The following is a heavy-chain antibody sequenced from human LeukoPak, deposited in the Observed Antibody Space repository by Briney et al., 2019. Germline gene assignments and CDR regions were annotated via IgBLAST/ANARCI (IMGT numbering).Heavy chain of an antibody. CDR1: GYTFTGYY. J-gene: IGHJ4*02. CDR3: ARDLVERRVKGFDY. V-gene: IGHV1-2*02. Sequence: ASVKVSCKASGYTFTGYYMHWVRQAPGQGLEWMGLINPNSGGTNYAQKFQGRVTMTRDTSISTAYMELSRLRSDDTAVYYCARDLVERRVKGFDYWGQGTLVTVSS. D-gene: IGHD1-1*01. CDR2: INPNSGGT.